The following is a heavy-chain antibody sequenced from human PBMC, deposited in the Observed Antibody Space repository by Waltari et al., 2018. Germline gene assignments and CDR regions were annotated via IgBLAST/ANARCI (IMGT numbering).Heavy chain of an antibody. V-gene: IGHV1-69*14. CDR2: IIPIFGTA. CDR3: ARMRSTMVRGVIGGAFDI. CDR1: GGTFSSYA. Sequence: QVQLVQSGDEVKKRGSSVKVSCKASGGTFSSYAISCVRQAPGQGLEWMGGIIPIFGTANYAQKFQGRVTITADKSTSTAYMELSSLRSEDTAVYYCARMRSTMVRGVIGGAFDIWGQGTMVTVSS. J-gene: IGHJ3*02. D-gene: IGHD3-10*01.